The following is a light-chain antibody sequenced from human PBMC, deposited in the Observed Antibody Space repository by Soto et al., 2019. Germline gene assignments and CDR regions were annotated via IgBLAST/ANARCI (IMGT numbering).Light chain of an antibody. CDR1: QSVSSN. V-gene: IGKV3-15*01. J-gene: IGKJ1*01. Sequence: EIVMTQSPATLSESPGERDTLSCRASQSVSSNLAWYQQKPGQAPRLLIYGASTRATGIPARFSGSGSGTEFTLTISSLQSEDFAVYYCQQYNNWLPWTFGQGTKVEIK. CDR2: GAS. CDR3: QQYNNWLPWT.